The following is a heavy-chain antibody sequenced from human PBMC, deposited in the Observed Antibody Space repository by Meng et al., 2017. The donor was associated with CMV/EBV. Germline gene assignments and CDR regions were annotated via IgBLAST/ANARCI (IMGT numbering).Heavy chain of an antibody. CDR3: AREYDEVWSGYHNWFDP. CDR2: ISYDGSNK. V-gene: IGHV3-30-3*01. J-gene: IGHJ5*02. D-gene: IGHD3-3*01. Sequence: FTFSGIGMHWVRQAPGKELEWVAVISYDGSNKYYADSVKGRFTISRDNSKDTLYLQMNSLRAEDTAVYYCAREYDEVWSGYHNWFDPWGQGTLVTVSS. CDR1: FTFSGIG.